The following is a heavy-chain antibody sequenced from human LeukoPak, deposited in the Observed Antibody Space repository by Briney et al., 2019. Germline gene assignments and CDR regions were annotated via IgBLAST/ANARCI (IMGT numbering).Heavy chain of an antibody. CDR2: IIPIFGTA. CDR1: GATCSSYA. Sequence: GASVKVSCKASGATCSSYAISWVRQAPGQGLEWMGGIIPIFGTANYAQKFQGRVTITADKSTSTAYMELSSLRSEDTAVYYCARALIVVVPAAMSPFYYGMDVWGKGTTGTVSS. CDR3: ARALIVVVPAAMSPFYYGMDV. D-gene: IGHD2-2*01. V-gene: IGHV1-69*06. J-gene: IGHJ6*04.